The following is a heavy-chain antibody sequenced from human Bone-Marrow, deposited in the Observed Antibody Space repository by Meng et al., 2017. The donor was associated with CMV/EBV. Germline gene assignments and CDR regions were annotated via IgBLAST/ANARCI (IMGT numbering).Heavy chain of an antibody. CDR2: INHSGST. J-gene: IGHJ4*02. D-gene: IGHD3-16*01. CDR3: ARVSAAGGFH. CDR1: GGSFSGYY. V-gene: IGHV4-34*01. Sequence: ESLKISCAVYGGSFSGYYWSWIRQPPGKGLEWIGEINHSGSTNYNPSLKSRVTISVDTSKNQFSLKLSSVTAADTAVYYCARVSAAGGFHWGQGTLVTVSS.